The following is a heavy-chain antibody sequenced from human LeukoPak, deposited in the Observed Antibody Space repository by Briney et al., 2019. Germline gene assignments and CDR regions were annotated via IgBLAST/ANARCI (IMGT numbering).Heavy chain of an antibody. Sequence: SGGSLRLSCAASGFTFSSYSMNWVRQAPGKGLEWVSSISSSSSYIYYADSVKGRFTISRDNAKNSLYLQMNSLRAEDTAVYYCARDRVGSSSTSCYDYWGQGTLVTVSS. V-gene: IGHV3-21*01. J-gene: IGHJ4*02. CDR3: ARDRVGSSSTSCYDY. D-gene: IGHD2-2*01. CDR1: GFTFSSYS. CDR2: ISSSSSYI.